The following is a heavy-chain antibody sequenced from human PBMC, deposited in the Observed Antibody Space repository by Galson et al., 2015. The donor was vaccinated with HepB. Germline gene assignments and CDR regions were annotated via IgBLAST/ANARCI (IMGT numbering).Heavy chain of an antibody. J-gene: IGHJ3*02. V-gene: IGHV3-11*01. D-gene: IGHD3-3*01. Sequence: SLRLSCAASGFTFRDYFMNWIRQAPGKGLEWVSYISSSGTTMYYADSVTGRFAISRDNAKNSLYLQMSSLRAEDTAVYYCARVQRLSYDVWGASRDAFDIWGQGTMVTVSS. CDR3: ARVQRLSYDVWGASRDAFDI. CDR1: GFTFRDYF. CDR2: ISSSGTTM.